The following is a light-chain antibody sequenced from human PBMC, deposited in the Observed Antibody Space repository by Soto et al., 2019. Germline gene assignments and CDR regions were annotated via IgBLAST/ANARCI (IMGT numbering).Light chain of an antibody. V-gene: IGKV3-11*01. CDR1: QSFRGL. Sequence: EVVLTQSPVTLSLSPGERATLSCRASQSFRGLLAWYQQKPGQAPRLLIYDAYNRATGIPPRFSGSGSGTDFTLTISSLEPDDFATYYCQQYNSYEYTFGQGTKLEIK. CDR3: QQYNSYEYT. CDR2: DAY. J-gene: IGKJ2*01.